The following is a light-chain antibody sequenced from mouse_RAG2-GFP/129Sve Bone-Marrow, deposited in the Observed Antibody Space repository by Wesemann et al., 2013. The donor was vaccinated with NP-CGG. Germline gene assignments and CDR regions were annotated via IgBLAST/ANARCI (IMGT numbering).Light chain of an antibody. CDR1: QSISDY. V-gene: IGKV5-39*01. Sequence: DIVMTQSPATLSVTPGDRVSLSCRASQSISDYLHWYQQKSHESPRLLIKYASQSISGIPSRFSGSGSGSDFTLSINSVEPEDVGVYYCQNGHSFPWTFGGSTKLEIK. CDR3: QNGHSFPWT. CDR2: YAS. J-gene: IGKJ1*01.